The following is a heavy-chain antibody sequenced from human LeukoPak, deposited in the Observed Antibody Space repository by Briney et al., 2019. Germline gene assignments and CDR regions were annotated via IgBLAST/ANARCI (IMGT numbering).Heavy chain of an antibody. J-gene: IGHJ5*02. CDR3: ARCIPAAGGNRFDP. CDR1: GGYVTSYY. D-gene: IGHD6-13*01. V-gene: IGHV4-59*08. Sequence: KPSETLSLTCTVSGGYVTSYYWSWIRQSPGKGLEWIGNMYHSGSFNYSPSLKSRVTISIDTSKNQFSLKLTSVTAADTAVYYCARCIPAAGGNRFDPWGQGTLVTVSS. CDR2: MYHSGSF.